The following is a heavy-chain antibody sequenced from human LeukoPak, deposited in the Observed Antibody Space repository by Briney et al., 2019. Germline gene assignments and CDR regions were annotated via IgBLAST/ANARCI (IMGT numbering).Heavy chain of an antibody. CDR1: GGTFSSYA. Sequence: ASVKVSCKASGGTFSSYAISWVRQAPGQGLEWMGGIIPIFGTANYAQKFQGRVTITADESTSTAYMELSSLRSEDTAVYYCARGGADTGWPFDPWGQGTLVTVSS. CDR3: ARGGADTGWPFDP. J-gene: IGHJ5*02. V-gene: IGHV1-69*13. CDR2: IIPIFGTA. D-gene: IGHD6-19*01.